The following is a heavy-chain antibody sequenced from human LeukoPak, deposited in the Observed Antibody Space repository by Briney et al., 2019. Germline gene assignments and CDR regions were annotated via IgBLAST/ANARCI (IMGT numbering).Heavy chain of an antibody. Sequence: GGSLRLSCAASGFTFSSYSMNWVRQAPGKGLEWVSSISSSSSYIYYADSVKGRFTISRDNAKNSLYLQMNSLRVEDTAVYYCARSPARGWFDPWGQETLVTVSS. D-gene: IGHD2-2*01. CDR2: ISSSSSYI. J-gene: IGHJ5*02. CDR1: GFTFSSYS. CDR3: ARSPARGWFDP. V-gene: IGHV3-21*01.